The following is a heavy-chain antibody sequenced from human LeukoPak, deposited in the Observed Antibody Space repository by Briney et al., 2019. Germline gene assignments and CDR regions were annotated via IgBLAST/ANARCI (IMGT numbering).Heavy chain of an antibody. CDR3: ARVGRYCGAGGCYGENWFDT. Sequence: GASVKVSCKASGYTFTSYYVHWVRHAPGPGLEWMGMINPSGGSTTYSQKFQGRITMARGTSTSTVYMELSSLRSEDTAVYYCARVGRYCGAGGCYGENWFDTWGQGTLVTVSS. J-gene: IGHJ5*02. V-gene: IGHV1-46*01. CDR1: GYTFTSYY. CDR2: INPSGGST. D-gene: IGHD2-21*01.